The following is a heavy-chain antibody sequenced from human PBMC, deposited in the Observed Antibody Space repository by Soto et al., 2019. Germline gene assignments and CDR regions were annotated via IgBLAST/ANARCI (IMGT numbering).Heavy chain of an antibody. D-gene: IGHD6-19*01. CDR2: ISYDGSNK. Sequence: SGGSLRLSCAASGFTFSSYGMHWVRQAPGKGLEWVAVISYDGSNKYYADSVKGRFTISRDNSKNTLYLQMNSLRAEDTAVYYCPKDIFEGGWRYNWFDPWGQGTLVTVSS. CDR1: GFTFSSYG. CDR3: PKDIFEGGWRYNWFDP. V-gene: IGHV3-30*18. J-gene: IGHJ5*02.